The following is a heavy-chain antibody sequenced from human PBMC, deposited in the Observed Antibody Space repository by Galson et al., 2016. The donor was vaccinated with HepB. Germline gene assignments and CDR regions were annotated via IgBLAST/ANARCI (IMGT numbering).Heavy chain of an antibody. CDR1: GYTFTNYG. J-gene: IGHJ3*01. V-gene: IGHV1-18*01. CDR3: VRDLQTYTGSYQGGVFDV. D-gene: IGHD1-26*01. Sequence: SVKVSCKASGYTFTNYGVAWVRQAPGQGLEWMGRINTRHGKAEYTARTQVRMTLTSDASTDTAYMELRSLTFDDTAKYYCVRDLQTYTGSYQGGVFDVWGQGTLVAVSS. CDR2: INTRHGKA.